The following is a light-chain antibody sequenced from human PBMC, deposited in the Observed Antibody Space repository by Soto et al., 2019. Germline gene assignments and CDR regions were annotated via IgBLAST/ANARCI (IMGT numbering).Light chain of an antibody. J-gene: IGKJ3*01. CDR2: WAS. Sequence: DIVMTQSPDSLAVSLGERATINCKSSQSVLYSSNNKNHLAWYQQKPGQPPKLLIYWASTRDSGVPDRFSGSGSGTDFTLTISSLQAEDLAVYYCQQYSGSPFTFGPGTKVNIK. CDR1: QSVLYSSNNKNH. V-gene: IGKV4-1*01. CDR3: QQYSGSPFT.